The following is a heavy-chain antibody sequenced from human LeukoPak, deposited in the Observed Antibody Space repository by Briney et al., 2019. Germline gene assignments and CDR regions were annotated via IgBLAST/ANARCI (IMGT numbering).Heavy chain of an antibody. CDR1: GYTFTGYY. D-gene: IGHD2-2*01. CDR3: AREGLGYCSSSSCRDWFDP. J-gene: IGHJ5*02. Sequence: ASVKVSCKASGYTFTGYYLHWVRQAPGQGLEWMGWINPNSGGTDYAQKFQGRVTMTRDTSISTAYMELSSLRSDDTAMYYCAREGLGYCSSSSCRDWFDPWGQGTLVTVSS. CDR2: INPNSGGT. V-gene: IGHV1-2*02.